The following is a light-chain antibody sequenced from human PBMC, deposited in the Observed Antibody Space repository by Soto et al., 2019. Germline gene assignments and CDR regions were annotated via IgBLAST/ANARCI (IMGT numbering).Light chain of an antibody. CDR2: GAS. V-gene: IGKV3-20*01. J-gene: IGKJ1*01. Sequence: EIVLTQSPCILSLSQGERATLSCRASQSVSSNYLAWYQQKPGQAPRLLIYGASSRATGIPDRFSGSGSGTDFTLTISRLEAEDFAVYYCQQYYDSSWTFGQGTKVDIK. CDR3: QQYYDSSWT. CDR1: QSVSSNY.